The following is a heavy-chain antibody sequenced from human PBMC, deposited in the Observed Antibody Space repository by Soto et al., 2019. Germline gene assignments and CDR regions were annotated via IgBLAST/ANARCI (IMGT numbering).Heavy chain of an antibody. CDR2: ISAYNGNT. Sequence: QVQLVQSGAEVKKTGASVKVSCKASGYSFRSHGISWMRQAPGHGLEWMGWISAYNGNTNYAQKLQGRVTMTTDTSTNTAYMELRSLRSDDTAMYYCARFEYRSTDPLGYAFDIWGQGTMVTVSS. D-gene: IGHD6-6*01. V-gene: IGHV1-18*01. CDR1: GYSFRSHG. CDR3: ARFEYRSTDPLGYAFDI. J-gene: IGHJ3*02.